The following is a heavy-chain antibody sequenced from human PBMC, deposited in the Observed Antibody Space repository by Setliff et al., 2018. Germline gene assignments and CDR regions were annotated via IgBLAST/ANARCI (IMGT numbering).Heavy chain of an antibody. Sequence: GASVKVSCKASGYTFSNYGITWVRQAPGRGLEWMGWISAYSGNTKYAQKLQGRVTMTTDTSTTTAYLELRSLTSDDTAVYYCSRLVRYCTTTSCQGASGAEFWGQGTLVTVSS. CDR2: ISAYSGNT. CDR1: GYTFSNYG. J-gene: IGHJ4*02. V-gene: IGHV1-18*01. CDR3: SRLVRYCTTTSCQGASGAEF. D-gene: IGHD2-2*01.